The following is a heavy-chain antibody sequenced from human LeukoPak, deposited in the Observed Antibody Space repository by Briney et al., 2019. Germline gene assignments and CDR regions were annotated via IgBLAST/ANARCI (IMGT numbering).Heavy chain of an antibody. CDR3: ARAYSGSSDRYYFDY. V-gene: IGHV4-59*01. Sequence: SETLSLTCTVSGGSISSYYWSWIRQPPGKGLEWIGYIYYSGSTNYNPSLKSRVTISVDTSKNQFSLKLSSVTAADTAVYYCARAYSGSSDRYYFDYWGQGTLVTVSS. J-gene: IGHJ4*02. CDR1: GGSISSYY. CDR2: IYYSGST. D-gene: IGHD1-26*01.